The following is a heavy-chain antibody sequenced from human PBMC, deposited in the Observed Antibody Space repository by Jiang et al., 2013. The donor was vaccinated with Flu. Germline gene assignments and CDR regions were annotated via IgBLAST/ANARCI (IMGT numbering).Heavy chain of an antibody. J-gene: IGHJ4*02. CDR2: TYYRSKWYN. V-gene: IGHV6-1*01. Sequence: VKPSQTLSLTCAISGDSVSSNSAAWNWIRQSPSRGLEWLGRTYYRSKWYNDYAVSVKSRITINPDTSKNQFSLQLNSVTPEDTAVYYCARGGHYDFWSGYSYYFDYWGQGTLVTVSS. D-gene: IGHD3-3*01. CDR1: GDSVSSNSAA. CDR3: ARGGHYDFWSGYSYYFDY.